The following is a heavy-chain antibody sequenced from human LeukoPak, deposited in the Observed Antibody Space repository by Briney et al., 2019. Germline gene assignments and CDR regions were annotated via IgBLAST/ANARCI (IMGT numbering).Heavy chain of an antibody. CDR2: IKSDGITI. CDR3: LRDLNWSLDQ. CDR1: GFTFSNYM. J-gene: IGHJ4*02. D-gene: IGHD1-20*01. Sequence: GGSLRLSCAAFGFTFSNYMMHWVRQAPGKGLVWVSRIKSDGITITYADSVKGRFTISRDNAKNTLYLQMNSLRAEDTAVYYCLRDLNWSLDQWGQGTLVTVSS. V-gene: IGHV3-74*01.